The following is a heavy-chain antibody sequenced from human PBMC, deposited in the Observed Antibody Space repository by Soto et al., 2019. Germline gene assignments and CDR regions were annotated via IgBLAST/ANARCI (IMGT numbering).Heavy chain of an antibody. Sequence: QVQLVQSGAEVKKPGSSVTVSCKASGGTFGNSAISWVRQAPGQGLEWMGGIIPIFSTPDYAQKFQGRVTITADESTTTAYMELTSLKSEDTAVYYGARDKDRQQLGGNYYYGIDVWGQGTTVTVSS. CDR3: ARDKDRQQLGGNYYYGIDV. CDR2: IIPIFSTP. V-gene: IGHV1-69*12. J-gene: IGHJ6*02. CDR1: GGTFGNSA. D-gene: IGHD2-15*01.